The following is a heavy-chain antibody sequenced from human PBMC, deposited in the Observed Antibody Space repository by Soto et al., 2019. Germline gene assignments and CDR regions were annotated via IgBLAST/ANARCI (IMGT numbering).Heavy chain of an antibody. V-gene: IGHV3-23*01. Sequence: EVQLLESGGGLVQPGGSLRLSCAASGFTFSSYAMSWVRQAPGKGLEWVSAISGSGGSTYYADSVKGRFTISRDNYKNTLYLQMNSLRAEDTAVYYCAKAREPFRQWLVFDYWGQGTLVTVSS. CDR2: ISGSGGST. CDR3: AKAREPFRQWLVFDY. D-gene: IGHD6-19*01. J-gene: IGHJ4*02. CDR1: GFTFSSYA.